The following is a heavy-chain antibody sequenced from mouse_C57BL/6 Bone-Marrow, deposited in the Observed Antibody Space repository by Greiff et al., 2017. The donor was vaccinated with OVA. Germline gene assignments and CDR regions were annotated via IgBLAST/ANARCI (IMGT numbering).Heavy chain of an antibody. V-gene: IGHV5-17*01. J-gene: IGHJ4*01. D-gene: IGHD6-1*01. Sequence: EVKLMESGGGLVKPGGSLKLSCAASGFTFSDYGMHWVRQAPEKGLEWVAYISSGSSTIYYADTVKGRFTISRDNAKNTLFLQMTSLRSEDTAMYYCAEPLYQGAMDYWGQGTSVTVSS. CDR1: GFTFSDYG. CDR3: AEPLYQGAMDY. CDR2: ISSGSSTI.